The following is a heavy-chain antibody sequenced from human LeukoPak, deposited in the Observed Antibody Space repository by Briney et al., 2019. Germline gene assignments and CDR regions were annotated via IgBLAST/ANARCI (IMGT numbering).Heavy chain of an antibody. D-gene: IGHD4-17*01. Sequence: GGSLRLSCAASGFTFSSYAMSWVRQAPGKGLEWVSSISGSGGSTWYADSVRGRFTISRDNSKNTLYLRTNSLRAEDTAVYFCAKDLHGDYVRWGDYWGQGTLVTVSS. J-gene: IGHJ4*02. CDR2: ISGSGGST. V-gene: IGHV3-23*01. CDR1: GFTFSSYA. CDR3: AKDLHGDYVRWGDY.